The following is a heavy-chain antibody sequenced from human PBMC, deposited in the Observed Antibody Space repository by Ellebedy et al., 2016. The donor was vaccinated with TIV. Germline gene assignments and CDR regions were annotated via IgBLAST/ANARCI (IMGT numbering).Heavy chain of an antibody. D-gene: IGHD2-2*01. J-gene: IGHJ5*02. Sequence: GESLKISXAASGFTFSSYGMRWVRQAPGKGLEWVAVIWYDGSYKYYGDSVKGRFTISRDNSKNTLYLQMNSLRVDDTAVYYCARGYQFRNWLDPWGQGTLVTVSS. CDR2: IWYDGSYK. V-gene: IGHV3-33*01. CDR3: ARGYQFRNWLDP. CDR1: GFTFSSYG.